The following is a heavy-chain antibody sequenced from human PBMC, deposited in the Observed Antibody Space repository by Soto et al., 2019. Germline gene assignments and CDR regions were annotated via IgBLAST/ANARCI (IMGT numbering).Heavy chain of an antibody. CDR3: AKEIQVPRYYYDSSGPSLDY. Sequence: EVQLLESGGGLVQPGGSLRLSCAASGFTFSSYAMSWVRQAPGKGLEWVSAISGSGGSTYYADSVKGRFTISRDNSENTLYLQMNSLRAEDTAVYYCAKEIQVPRYYYDSSGPSLDYWGQGTLVTVSS. D-gene: IGHD3-22*01. CDR2: ISGSGGST. CDR1: GFTFSSYA. J-gene: IGHJ4*02. V-gene: IGHV3-23*01.